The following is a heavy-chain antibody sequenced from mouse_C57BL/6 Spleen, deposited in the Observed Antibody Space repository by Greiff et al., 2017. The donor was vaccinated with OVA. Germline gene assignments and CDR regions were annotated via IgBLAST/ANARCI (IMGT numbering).Heavy chain of an antibody. Sequence: QVQLQQPGAELVKPGASVKLSCKASGYTFTSYWMHWVKQRPGQGLEWLGMIHPNSGSPYYNEKFKSKAPLTVDHSSSTAYLQLVSLPSADSAVDDCAREDYYGSEGYVDGWGTGTTVTVSS. CDR3: AREDYYGSEGYVDG. D-gene: IGHD1-1*01. J-gene: IGHJ1*03. CDR2: IHPNSGSP. CDR1: GYTFTSYW. V-gene: IGHV1-64*01.